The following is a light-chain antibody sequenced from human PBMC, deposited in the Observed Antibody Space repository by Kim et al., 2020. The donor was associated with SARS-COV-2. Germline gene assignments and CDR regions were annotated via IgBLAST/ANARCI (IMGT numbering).Light chain of an antibody. J-gene: IGLJ2*01. CDR3: ASYATTGTVA. V-gene: IGLV2-14*04. Sequence: GQPIAISCNVTRSVVGNYNCVSWYQQHPGQAPNRLIYDGTKRPTGVSNRFSGSKSGNTASLTISGLQAEDDAAYYCASYATTGTVAVGGGTQLTVL. CDR1: RSVVGNYNC. CDR2: DGT.